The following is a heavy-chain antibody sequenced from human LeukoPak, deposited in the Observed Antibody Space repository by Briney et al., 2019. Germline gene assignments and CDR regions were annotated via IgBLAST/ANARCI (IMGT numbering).Heavy chain of an antibody. Sequence: SETLSLTCTVSGGSISSGGYYWSWIRQHPGKGLEWIGYIYYSGSTYYNPSLKSRVTISVDTSKNQFSLKLNSVTAADTAVYYCVRKGNLGWFDPWGQGTLVTVSS. J-gene: IGHJ5*02. CDR3: VRKGNLGWFDP. CDR2: IYYSGST. CDR1: GGSISSGGYY. V-gene: IGHV4-31*03.